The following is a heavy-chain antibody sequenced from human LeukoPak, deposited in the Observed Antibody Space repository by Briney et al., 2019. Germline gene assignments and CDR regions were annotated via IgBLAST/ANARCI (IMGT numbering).Heavy chain of an antibody. V-gene: IGHV3-15*01. CDR3: VTDLVIKGYFDY. CDR1: GFTFSNVW. D-gene: IGHD2-21*01. Sequence: GGSLRLSCAASGFTFSNVWMSWVRQVPGKGLEWVGRIRRKTDGETTDHAAPVKGRFTISRDDSKNTLYLQMDSLKTEDTAVYYCVTDLVIKGYFDYWGQGALVTVSS. J-gene: IGHJ4*02. CDR2: IRRKTDGETT.